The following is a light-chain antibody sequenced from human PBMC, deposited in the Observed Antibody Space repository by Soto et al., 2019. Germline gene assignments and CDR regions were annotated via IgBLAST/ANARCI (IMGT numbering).Light chain of an antibody. Sequence: QSVLTQPPSASGTPGQRVTISCSGSSSNIGSNYVYWYQQLPGTAPKLLIYSNNQRPPGVPDRFSGSKSGTSASLAISGLRSEDEADYYCAAWDESLSGYVFGTGTKLTVL. V-gene: IGLV1-47*02. CDR2: SNN. CDR1: SSNIGSNY. CDR3: AAWDESLSGYV. J-gene: IGLJ1*01.